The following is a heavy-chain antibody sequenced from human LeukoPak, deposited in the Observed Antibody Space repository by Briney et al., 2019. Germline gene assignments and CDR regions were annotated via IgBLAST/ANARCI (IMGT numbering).Heavy chain of an antibody. V-gene: IGHV4-61*02. CDR1: GASISSGSYY. CDR2: IYTSGST. J-gene: IGHJ6*03. Sequence: PSETLSLTCTVSGASISSGSYYWSWIRQPAGKGLEWIGRIYTSGSTNYNPSLKSRVTMSVDTSKNQFSLKLSSVTAADTAVYYCARSDIAAAGTGYYYYYMDVWGKGTTVTVSS. D-gene: IGHD6-13*01. CDR3: ARSDIAAAGTGYYYYYMDV.